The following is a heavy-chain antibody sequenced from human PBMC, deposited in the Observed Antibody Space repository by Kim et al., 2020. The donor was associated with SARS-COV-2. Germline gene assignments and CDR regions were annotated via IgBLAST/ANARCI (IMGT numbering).Heavy chain of an antibody. J-gene: IGHJ6*02. D-gene: IGHD3-10*01. V-gene: IGHV3-15*01. Sequence: GGSLRLSCAASGFTFSNAWMSWVRQAPGKGLEWVGRIKSKTDGGTTDYAAPGKGRFTISRDDSKNTLYLQMNSLKTEDTAVYYCTTDWDYGSGSYYNSPFPALIPQYDYGMDVWGQGTTVTVSS. CDR3: TTDWDYGSGSYYNSPFPALIPQYDYGMDV. CDR2: IKSKTDGGTT. CDR1: GFTFSNAW.